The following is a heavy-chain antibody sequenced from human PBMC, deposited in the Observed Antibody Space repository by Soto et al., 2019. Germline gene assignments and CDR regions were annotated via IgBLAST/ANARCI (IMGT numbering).Heavy chain of an antibody. J-gene: IGHJ6*02. CDR3: ARASLQQQLVKVKIYYYYGMDV. CDR2: ISYDGSNK. Sequence: GGSLRLSCAASGFTFSSYAMHWVRQAPGKGLEWVAVISYDGSNKYYADSVKGRFTISRDNSKNTLYLQMNSLRAEDTAVYYCARASLQQQLVKVKIYYYYGMDVWGQGTTVTVSS. V-gene: IGHV3-30-3*01. D-gene: IGHD6-13*01. CDR1: GFTFSSYA.